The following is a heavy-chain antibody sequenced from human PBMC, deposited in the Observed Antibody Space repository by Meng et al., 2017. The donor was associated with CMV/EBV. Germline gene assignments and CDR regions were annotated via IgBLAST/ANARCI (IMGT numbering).Heavy chain of an antibody. Sequence: GSLRLSCTVPGGSISSYYWSWIRQPPGKGLDWIGYIYYSGSTNYNPSLKSRVTISVDTSKNQFSLKLSSVTAADTAVYYCAREGYDFWSGPNQGGGMDVWGRGTTVTVSS. CDR1: GGSISSYY. D-gene: IGHD3-3*01. CDR3: AREGYDFWSGPNQGGGMDV. J-gene: IGHJ6*02. CDR2: IYYSGST. V-gene: IGHV4-59*01.